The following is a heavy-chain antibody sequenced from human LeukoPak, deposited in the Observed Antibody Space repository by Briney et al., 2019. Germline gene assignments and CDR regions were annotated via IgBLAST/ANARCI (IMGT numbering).Heavy chain of an antibody. CDR1: GFSFSSYS. CDR2: ISSSSSYI. Sequence: GGSLRLSCAASGFSFSSYSMNWVRQAPGKGLEWVSSISSSSSYIYYADSVKGRFTISRDNAKNSLYLQMNSLRAEDTAVYYCARDGCSSTSCLFDYWGQGTLVTVFS. CDR3: ARDGCSSTSCLFDY. D-gene: IGHD2-2*01. V-gene: IGHV3-21*01. J-gene: IGHJ4*02.